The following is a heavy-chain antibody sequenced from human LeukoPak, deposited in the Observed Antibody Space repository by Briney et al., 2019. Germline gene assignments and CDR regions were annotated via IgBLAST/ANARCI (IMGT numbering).Heavy chain of an antibody. J-gene: IGHJ4*02. CDR1: GFTFSSYG. V-gene: IGHV3-33*01. Sequence: GRSLRLSCAASGFTFSSYGMHWVRQAPGKGLEWVAVIWYDGSNKYYADSVKGRFTISRDNSKNTLYLQMNSLRAEGTAVYYCARSKGAAAGRDFDYWGQGTLVTVSS. CDR2: IWYDGSNK. D-gene: IGHD6-13*01. CDR3: ARSKGAAAGRDFDY.